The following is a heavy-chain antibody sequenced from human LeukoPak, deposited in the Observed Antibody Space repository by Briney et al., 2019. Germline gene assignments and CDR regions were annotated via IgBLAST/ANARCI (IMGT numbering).Heavy chain of an antibody. J-gene: IGHJ4*02. CDR1: GYTFTDYY. CDR2: INPNSVGT. V-gene: IGHV1-2*06. Sequence: ASVKVSCKASGYTFTDYYMKWVQQAPRHRLKWMGRINPNSVGTNYAQKFQGSATKTRNTSISTAYMELSSQRSDDTAAYYCARELTTADWGQGTLVAVSS. CDR3: ARELTTAD. D-gene: IGHD1-14*01.